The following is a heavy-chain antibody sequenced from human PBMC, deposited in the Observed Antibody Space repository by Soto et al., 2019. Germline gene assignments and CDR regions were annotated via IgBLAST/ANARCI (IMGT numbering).Heavy chain of an antibody. V-gene: IGHV3-30*18. J-gene: IGHJ4*02. CDR2: ISYDGSNT. Sequence: GGSLRLSCAASGFTFSSYGMHWVRQPPGKGLEWVAVISYDGSNTYYADSVKGRFTISRDKSKNTLYLQMNSLRAEDTAVYYCAKDLGWKIVVVPPAAIDYWGQGTLVTVSS. CDR1: GFTFSSYG. CDR3: AKDLGWKIVVVPPAAIDY. D-gene: IGHD2-2*01.